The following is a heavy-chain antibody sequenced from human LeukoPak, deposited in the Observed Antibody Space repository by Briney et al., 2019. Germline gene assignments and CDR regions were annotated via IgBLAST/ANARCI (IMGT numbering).Heavy chain of an antibody. V-gene: IGHV1-18*01. J-gene: IGHJ4*02. Sequence: GASVKVSCKASGYTFTSYGISWVRQAPGKGLEWMGWISGYNGNTNYAQKLQGRVTMTTDTSTSTVYMELRSLRSDDTAVYYCARHSYYYDSSGYLLSSQLYYFDYWGQGTLVTVSS. CDR3: ARHSYYYDSSGYLLSSQLYYFDY. CDR2: ISGYNGNT. CDR1: GYTFTSYG. D-gene: IGHD3-22*01.